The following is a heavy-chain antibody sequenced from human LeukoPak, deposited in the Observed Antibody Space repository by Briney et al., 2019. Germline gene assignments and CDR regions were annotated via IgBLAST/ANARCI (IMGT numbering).Heavy chain of an antibody. J-gene: IGHJ4*02. CDR3: ARDQWGLQFPFDY. D-gene: IGHD5-24*01. Sequence: ASVKVSCKTSGYIFTGYYIHWVRQAPGQGLEWMGWINPINGGTNSAQKFQGRVTMTRDTSISTAYMELSSLRSDDTAVYYCARDQWGLQFPFDYWGQGTLVTVSS. CDR2: INPINGGT. V-gene: IGHV1-2*02. CDR1: GYIFTGYY.